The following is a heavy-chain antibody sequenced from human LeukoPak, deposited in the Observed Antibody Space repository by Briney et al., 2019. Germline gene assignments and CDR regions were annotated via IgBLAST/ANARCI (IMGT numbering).Heavy chain of an antibody. CDR2: ISSSSSYI. J-gene: IGHJ4*02. D-gene: IGHD6-19*01. CDR1: GFTFSSYS. V-gene: IGHV3-21*01. Sequence: PGGSLRLSCAASGFTFSSYSMNWVRQAPGKGLEWVSSISSSSSYIYYADSVKGRLTTSRDNAKNSLYLQMNSLRAEDTAVYYCARDSSGWYYFDYWGQGTLVTVSS. CDR3: ARDSSGWYYFDY.